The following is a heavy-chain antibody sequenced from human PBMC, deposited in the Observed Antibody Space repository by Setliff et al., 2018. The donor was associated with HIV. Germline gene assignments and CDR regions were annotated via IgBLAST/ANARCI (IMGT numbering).Heavy chain of an antibody. J-gene: IGHJ4*02. CDR3: NTVRTRYSSTWF. CDR1: GFTFSKYF. D-gene: IGHD6-13*01. Sequence: GGSLRLSCAASGFTFSKYFMDWVRQTPGKGLEWVSSISGSSSYWKYAAPVKGRFTISRDDSKSTLYLQMNSLKPEDSAVYYCNTVRTRYSSTWFWGQGTLVTVSS. V-gene: IGHV3-21*03. CDR2: ISGSSSYW.